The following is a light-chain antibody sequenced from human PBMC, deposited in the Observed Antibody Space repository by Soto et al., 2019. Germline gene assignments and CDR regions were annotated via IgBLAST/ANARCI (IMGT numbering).Light chain of an antibody. V-gene: IGKV3-15*01. CDR1: QTVSTN. J-gene: IGKJ1*01. CDR2: GTS. CDR3: QQYKNWPWT. Sequence: EIVLTQSPAILSVSPGERVTLSCGATQTVSTNLAWYQQRPGQAPRLLIYGTSTRSTGIPGRVSGSGSGTEFTLTRSSLQSYDFAVYYCQQYKNWPWTFGKGTKVEL.